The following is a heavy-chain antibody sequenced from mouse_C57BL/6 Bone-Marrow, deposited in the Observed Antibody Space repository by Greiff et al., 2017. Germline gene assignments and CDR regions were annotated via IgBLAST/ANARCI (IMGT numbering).Heavy chain of an antibody. CDR3: ARQVTTVLATKYFDV. CDR1: GFTFSSYT. D-gene: IGHD1-1*01. V-gene: IGHV5-9*01. J-gene: IGHJ1*03. CDR2: ISGGGGNT. Sequence: EVKLVESGGGLVKPGGSLKLSCAASGFTFSSYTMSWVRQTPEQRLQWVAAISGGGGNTYYPDSVKGRFTISRDNDTNILYLQLSSLRSEDTALYYCARQVTTVLATKYFDVWGTGTTVTVSS.